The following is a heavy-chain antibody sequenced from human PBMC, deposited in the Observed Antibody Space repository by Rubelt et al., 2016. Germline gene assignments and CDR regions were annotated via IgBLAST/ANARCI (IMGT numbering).Heavy chain of an antibody. Sequence: FSDYGMHWVRQAPGKGLEWVAFIRYDGTNKYYADSVKGRVTISRDNPKNTLYLQMNSLRAEDMAVYYCAKDLGASNYFDYWGQGTQVTVSS. J-gene: IGHJ4*02. CDR1: FSDYG. V-gene: IGHV3-30*02. CDR3: AKDLGASNYFDY. CDR2: IRYDGTNK. D-gene: IGHD1-26*01.